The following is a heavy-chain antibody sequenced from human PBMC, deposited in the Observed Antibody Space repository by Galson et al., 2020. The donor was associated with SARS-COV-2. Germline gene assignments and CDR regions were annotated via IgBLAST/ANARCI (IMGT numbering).Heavy chain of an antibody. J-gene: IGHJ6*02. D-gene: IGHD3-22*01. V-gene: IGHV3-11*01. CDR1: GFTFSDYY. CDR2: ISSSGSTI. Sequence: LSLTCAASGFTFSDYYMSWIRQAPGKGLEWVSYISSSGSTIYYADSVKGRFTISRDNAKNSLYLQMNSLRAEDTAVYYCARGLTMIVVVTNYGMDVWGQGTTVTVSS. CDR3: ARGLTMIVVVTNYGMDV.